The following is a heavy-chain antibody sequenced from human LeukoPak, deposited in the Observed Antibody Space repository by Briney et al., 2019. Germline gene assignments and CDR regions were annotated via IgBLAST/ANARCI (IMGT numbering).Heavy chain of an antibody. CDR2: IYYSGST. V-gene: IGHV4-31*01. D-gene: IGHD5-12*01. J-gene: IGHJ4*02. Sequence: SQTLSLTCTVSGGSISSGGYYWSWIRQHPGKGLGWIGYIYYSGSTYYNPSLKSQVTISVDTSKNQFSLKLSSVTAADTAVYYCARATTTEANDYWGQGTLVTVSS. CDR1: GGSISSGGYY. CDR3: ARATTTEANDY.